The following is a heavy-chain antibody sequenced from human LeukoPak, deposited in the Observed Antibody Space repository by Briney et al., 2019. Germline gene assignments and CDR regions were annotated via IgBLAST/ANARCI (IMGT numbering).Heavy chain of an antibody. CDR2: IYTSGST. CDR3: ARDPTYYYDRADDAFDI. V-gene: IGHV4-4*07. Sequence: SETLSLTRTVSGGSISSYYWSWIRQPAGKGLEWIGRIYTSGSTNYNPSLKSRVTMSVDTSKNQFSLKLSSVTAADTAVYYCARDPTYYYDRADDAFDIWGQGTMVTVSS. J-gene: IGHJ3*02. D-gene: IGHD3-22*01. CDR1: GGSISSYY.